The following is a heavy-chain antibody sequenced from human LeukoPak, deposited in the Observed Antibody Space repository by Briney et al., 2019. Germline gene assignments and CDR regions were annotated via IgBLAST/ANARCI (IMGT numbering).Heavy chain of an antibody. CDR1: GFTFSSYA. CDR3: AREMCNWNYRGFDY. J-gene: IGHJ4*02. V-gene: IGHV3-30-3*01. Sequence: GGSLRLSCAASGFTFSSYAMHWVRQAPGKGLEWVAVISYDGSNKYYADSVKGRFTISRDNSKNTLYLQMNSLRAEDTAVYYCAREMCNWNYRGFDYWGQGTLVTVSS. D-gene: IGHD1-7*01. CDR2: ISYDGSNK.